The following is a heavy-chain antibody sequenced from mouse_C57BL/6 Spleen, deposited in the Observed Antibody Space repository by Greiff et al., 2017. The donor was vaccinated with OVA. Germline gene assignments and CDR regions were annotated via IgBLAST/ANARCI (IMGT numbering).Heavy chain of an antibody. V-gene: IGHV1-64*01. J-gene: IGHJ2*01. D-gene: IGHD4-1*01. Sequence: VQLQQSGAELVKPGASVKLSCKASGYTFTSYWMHWVKQRPGQGLEWIGMIHPNSGSTNYNEKFKSKATLTVDKSSSTAYMQLSSLTSEDSAVYYCARQVSRTGTYYFDYWGQGTTLTVSS. CDR3: ARQVSRTGTYYFDY. CDR2: IHPNSGST. CDR1: GYTFTSYW.